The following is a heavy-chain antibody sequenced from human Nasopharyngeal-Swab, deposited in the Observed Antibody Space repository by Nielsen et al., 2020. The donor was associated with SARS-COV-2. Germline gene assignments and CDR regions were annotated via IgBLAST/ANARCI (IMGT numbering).Heavy chain of an antibody. Sequence: GESLKISCAASGFTFSSYRMNWVRQAPGKGLEWVSYISSSSSTIYYADSVKCRFTISRDNAKNSLYLQINILRAEDTALYHCARAPLGAAFDIWGQGTMVTVSS. CDR3: ARAPLGAAFDI. J-gene: IGHJ3*02. CDR2: ISSSSSTI. V-gene: IGHV3-48*04. CDR1: GFTFSSYR.